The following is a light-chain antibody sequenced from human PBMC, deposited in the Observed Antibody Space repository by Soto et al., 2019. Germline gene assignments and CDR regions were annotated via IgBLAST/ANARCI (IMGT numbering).Light chain of an antibody. CDR3: LLNGARDWV. CDR2: DTN. J-gene: IGLJ3*02. CDR1: IEAVTSSHY. Sequence: QAVVTQEPSLTVSPGGTVTLTCGSSIEAVTSSHYPYWFQQKPGQAPRTLIYDTNNRHSWTPSRFSGSLLGGKAALTLSGAQPEDEADYYCLLNGARDWVFGGGTKVTVL. V-gene: IGLV7-46*01.